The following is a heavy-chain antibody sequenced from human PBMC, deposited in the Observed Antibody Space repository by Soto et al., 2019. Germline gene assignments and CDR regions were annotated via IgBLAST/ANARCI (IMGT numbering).Heavy chain of an antibody. CDR2: IIPIFCTA. D-gene: IGHD1-26*01. Sequence: QVQLVQSGAEVKKPGSSVKVSCKASGGTFSSYSINWVRQAPGQGLEWMGEIIPIFCTANYAQEFQCRVTITADESPSTAYMELSILRSEDTAVYYCARDGGRHSGGIDYWGQGTLVTVSS. J-gene: IGHJ4*02. CDR1: GGTFSSYS. V-gene: IGHV1-69*01. CDR3: ARDGGRHSGGIDY.